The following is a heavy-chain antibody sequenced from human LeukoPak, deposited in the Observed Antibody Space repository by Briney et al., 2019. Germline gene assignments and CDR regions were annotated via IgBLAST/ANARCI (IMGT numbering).Heavy chain of an antibody. CDR3: AREAMVRGVPTFDY. CDR2: IYNSGST. D-gene: IGHD3-10*01. V-gene: IGHV4-59*01. Sequence: SETLSLTCTVSGGFTSPYKWNWIRQPPGKGLEWIGYIYNSGSTNYNPSLKSRVTISVDTSKNQFSLKLSSVTAADTAVYYCAREAMVRGVPTFDYWGQGTLVTVSS. CDR1: GGFTSPYK. J-gene: IGHJ4*02.